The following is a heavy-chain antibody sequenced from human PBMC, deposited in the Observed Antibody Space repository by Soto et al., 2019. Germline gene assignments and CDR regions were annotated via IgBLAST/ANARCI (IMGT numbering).Heavy chain of an antibody. D-gene: IGHD2-2*01. Sequence: PSETLSLTCTVSGVSISSGGYYWSWIRQPPGKGLEWIGYIYHSGSTYYNPSLKSRVTISVDRSKNQFSLKLSSVTAADTAVYYCARGSIPAARPYLDFWGQGTLVTVSS. CDR1: GVSISSGGYY. J-gene: IGHJ4*02. CDR3: ARGSIPAARPYLDF. V-gene: IGHV4-30-2*01. CDR2: IYHSGST.